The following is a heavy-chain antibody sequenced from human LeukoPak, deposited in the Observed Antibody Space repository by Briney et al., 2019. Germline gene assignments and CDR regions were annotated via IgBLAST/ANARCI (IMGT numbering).Heavy chain of an antibody. Sequence: GSSVKVSCKASGGTFSSSAISWVRQAPGQGLEWMGGIIPIFGTANYAQKFQGRVTITADKSTSTAYMELSSLRSEDTAVYYCARWEMNYSGYDGDWFDPWGQGSLVTVSS. CDR1: GGTFSSSA. CDR3: ARWEMNYSGYDGDWFDP. CDR2: IIPIFGTA. D-gene: IGHD5-12*01. V-gene: IGHV1-69*06. J-gene: IGHJ5*02.